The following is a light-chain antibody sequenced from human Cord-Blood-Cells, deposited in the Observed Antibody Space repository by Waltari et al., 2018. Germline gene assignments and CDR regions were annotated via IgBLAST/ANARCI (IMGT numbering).Light chain of an antibody. CDR2: EGS. J-gene: IGLJ3*02. Sequence: SALTPPASVSGSPGQSITISCTGTSSDVGRYNLLSWYQQHPGKAPKLRIYEGSKRPSGVSNRFSGSKSGNTASLTISGLQAEDEADYYCCSYAGSSTLVFGGGTKLTVL. V-gene: IGLV2-23*01. CDR3: CSYAGSSTLV. CDR1: SSDVGRYNL.